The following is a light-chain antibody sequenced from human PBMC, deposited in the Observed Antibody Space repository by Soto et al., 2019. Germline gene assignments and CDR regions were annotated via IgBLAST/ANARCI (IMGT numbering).Light chain of an antibody. CDR3: QQRSNWPPMYT. V-gene: IGKV3-11*01. J-gene: IGKJ2*01. Sequence: EIVLTQSPATLSLSPGERATLSCRASQSISSYLAWYQQKPGQAPRLLNYDVSNRATGNPARFSGSGSGTDFTLTISSLEPEDFAVYYCQQRSNWPPMYTFGQGTKLEIK. CDR2: DVS. CDR1: QSISSY.